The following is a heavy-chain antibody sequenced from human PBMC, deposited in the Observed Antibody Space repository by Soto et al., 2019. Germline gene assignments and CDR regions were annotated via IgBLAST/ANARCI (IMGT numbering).Heavy chain of an antibody. CDR1: GFTFSSYS. V-gene: IGHV3-48*01. CDR2: ISSTSSTI. CDR3: ARSTYYYDSSGYYQYDY. J-gene: IGHJ4*02. D-gene: IGHD3-22*01. Sequence: EVKLVESGGGLVQPGGSLRLSCAASGFTFSSYSMNWGRQAPGKGLEWVSYISSTSSTINYADSVKGRFTISRDNAKNSLYLQMNSLRAEDTAVYYCARSTYYYDSSGYYQYDYWGQGTLVTVSS.